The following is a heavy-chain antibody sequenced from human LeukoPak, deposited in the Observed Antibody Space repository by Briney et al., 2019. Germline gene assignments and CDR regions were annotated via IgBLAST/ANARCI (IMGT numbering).Heavy chain of an antibody. CDR2: IHYSGST. CDR3: AIRFGRLEAGGTPFDS. J-gene: IGHJ4*02. V-gene: IGHV4-39*01. Sequence: SETLSLTCTVSGDSISGSTYYWCWIRQPPGKGLEWIGSIHYSGSTQYNPSLKSRVSTSVDTSKNPFSLKLTSVTAADTALYYCAIRFGRLEAGGTPFDSQGQGALVTVSS. D-gene: IGHD6-13*01. CDR1: GDSISGSTYY.